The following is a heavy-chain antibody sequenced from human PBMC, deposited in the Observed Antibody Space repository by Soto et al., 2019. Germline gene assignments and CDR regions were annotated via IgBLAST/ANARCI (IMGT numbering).Heavy chain of an antibody. CDR2: INPNSGGT. CDR3: ARDGGGCSSTSCRYYYYYYGMDV. J-gene: IGHJ6*02. V-gene: IGHV1-2*02. D-gene: IGHD2-2*01. Sequence: GASVKVSCKASGDTFTANYIHWVRQAPGQGLEWVGWINPNSGGTNYAQKFQGRVTMTRDTSISTAYMELSRLRSDDTAVYYCARDGGGCSSTSCRYYYYYYGMDVWGQGTTVTVSS. CDR1: GDTFTANY.